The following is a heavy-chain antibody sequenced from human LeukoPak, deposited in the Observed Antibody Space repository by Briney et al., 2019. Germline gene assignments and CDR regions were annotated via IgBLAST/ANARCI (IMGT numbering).Heavy chain of an antibody. CDR3: ARAETHYDVLTGHNGNYYYGMDV. CDR2: IYYSGWT. D-gene: IGHD3-9*01. Sequence: PSEAVSVTCPVSGGSLRQYYWSWMRQPPGKGLEWIGFIYYSGWTNYNPPLKSRVTISLDTSKHQFSLRLSSVIAADTAVYYCARAETHYDVLTGHNGNYYYGMDVWGQGTTVTVSS. J-gene: IGHJ6*02. V-gene: IGHV4-59*01. CDR1: GGSLRQYY.